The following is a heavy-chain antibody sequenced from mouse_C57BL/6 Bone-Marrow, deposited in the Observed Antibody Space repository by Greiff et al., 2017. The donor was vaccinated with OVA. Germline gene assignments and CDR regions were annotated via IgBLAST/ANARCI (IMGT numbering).Heavy chain of an antibody. J-gene: IGHJ2*01. CDR1: YTFTDYY. Sequence: YTFTDYYINWVKQRPGQGFEWIGWIYPGSGNTKYNEKFKGKATLTVDTSSSTAYMQLSSLTTEDSAVYFCARGDWDYFDYWGQGTTLTVSS. CDR2: IYPGSGNT. V-gene: IGHV1-84*01. D-gene: IGHD4-1*01. CDR3: ARGDWDYFDY.